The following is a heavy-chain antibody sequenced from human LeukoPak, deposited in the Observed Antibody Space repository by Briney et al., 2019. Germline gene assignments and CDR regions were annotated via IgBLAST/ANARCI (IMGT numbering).Heavy chain of an antibody. Sequence: SETLSLTCTVSGGSISSGGYYWSWIRQHPGKGLEWIGYIYYSGSTYYNPSLKSRVTISVDTSKNQFSLKLSSVTAADTAVYYCAREWSGVIAVAGTEAFDIWGQGTMVTVSS. CDR3: AREWSGVIAVAGTEAFDI. V-gene: IGHV4-31*03. CDR1: GGSISSGGYY. J-gene: IGHJ3*02. CDR2: IYYSGST. D-gene: IGHD6-19*01.